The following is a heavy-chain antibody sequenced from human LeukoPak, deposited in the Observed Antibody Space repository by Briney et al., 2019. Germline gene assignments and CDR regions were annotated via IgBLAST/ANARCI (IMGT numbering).Heavy chain of an antibody. V-gene: IGHV4-38-2*02. CDR1: GYSISSGYY. J-gene: IGHJ6*03. CDR3: ARDRGITMVRGADSYYYYYMDV. Sequence: KPSETLSLTCTVSGYSISSGYYWGWIRQPPGKGLEWIGSIYHSGSTYCNPSLKSRVTISVDTSKNQFSLKLSSVTAADTAVYYCARDRGITMVRGADSYYYYYMDVWGKGTTVTASS. CDR2: IYHSGST. D-gene: IGHD3-10*01.